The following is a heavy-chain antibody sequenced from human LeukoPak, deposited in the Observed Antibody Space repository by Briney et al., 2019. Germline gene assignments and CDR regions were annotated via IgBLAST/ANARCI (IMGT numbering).Heavy chain of an antibody. V-gene: IGHV3-23*01. J-gene: IGHJ6*02. D-gene: IGHD6-6*01. Sequence: GGSLRLSCAASGFTFSSYAMSWVRQAPGKGLAWVSAISGSGSSTYYVDSVKGRFTISRDNSKNTLYLQMNSLRAEDTAVYYCAKDHLPYSSSFNYYYGMDVWGQGTTVTVSS. CDR3: AKDHLPYSSSFNYYYGMDV. CDR2: ISGSGSST. CDR1: GFTFSSYA.